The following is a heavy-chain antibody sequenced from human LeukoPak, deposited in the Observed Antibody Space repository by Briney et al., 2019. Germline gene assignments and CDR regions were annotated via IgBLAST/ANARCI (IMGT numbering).Heavy chain of an antibody. D-gene: IGHD4/OR15-4a*01. CDR3: AREAKFRYDY. Sequence: SQTLSLTCAISGDSVFSDSAAWNWIRQSPSRGLEWLGRTYYRSKWYDDSAVSMKSRITINPDTSKNQFSLQLKSVTPEDTAVYYCAREAKFRYDYWGQGTLVTVSS. CDR1: GDSVFSDSAA. J-gene: IGHJ4*02. CDR2: TYYRSKWYD. V-gene: IGHV6-1*01.